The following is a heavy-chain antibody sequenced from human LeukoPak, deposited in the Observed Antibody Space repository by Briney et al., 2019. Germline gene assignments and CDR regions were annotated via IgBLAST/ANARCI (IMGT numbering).Heavy chain of an antibody. Sequence: PSETLSLTCTVPGGSISSYYWSWIRQPPGKGLEWIGYIYYSGSTNYNPCLKNRVTISVDTSKNQFSLKLSSVTAADTAVYYCARHNTAGNLGAFDIWGQGTMVTVSS. D-gene: IGHD5-18*01. V-gene: IGHV4-59*08. CDR2: IYYSGST. J-gene: IGHJ3*02. CDR1: GGSISSYY. CDR3: ARHNTAGNLGAFDI.